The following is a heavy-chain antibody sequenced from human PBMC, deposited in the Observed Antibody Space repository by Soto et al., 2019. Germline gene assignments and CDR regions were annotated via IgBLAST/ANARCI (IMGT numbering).Heavy chain of an antibody. Sequence: QVQLVQSGAEVKKPGSSVKVSCKASGGTFSSYTISWVRQAPGQGLEWMGRIIPILGIANYAQKFQGRVTITADKSTSTAYMELSSLRSEDTAVYYCARRVAATPSDYYYMDVWGKGTTVTVSS. CDR1: GGTFSSYT. CDR2: IIPILGIA. V-gene: IGHV1-69*02. D-gene: IGHD2-15*01. CDR3: ARRVAATPSDYYYMDV. J-gene: IGHJ6*03.